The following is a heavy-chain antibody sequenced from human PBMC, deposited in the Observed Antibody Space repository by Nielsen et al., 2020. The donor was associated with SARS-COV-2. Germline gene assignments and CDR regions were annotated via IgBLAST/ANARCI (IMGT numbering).Heavy chain of an antibody. CDR3: ARHFKWGGSYSNWFDP. V-gene: IGHV4-34*01. J-gene: IGHJ5*02. CDR1: GGSFSGYY. D-gene: IGHD1-26*01. Sequence: SETLSLTCAVYGGSFSGYYWSWIRQPPGKGLEWIGEINHSGSTNYNPSLKSRVTISVDTSKNQFSLKLSSVTAADTAVYYCARHFKWGGSYSNWFDPWGQGTLVTVSS. CDR2: INHSGST.